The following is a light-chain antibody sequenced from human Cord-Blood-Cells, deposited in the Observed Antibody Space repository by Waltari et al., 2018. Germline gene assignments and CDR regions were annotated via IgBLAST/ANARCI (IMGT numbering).Light chain of an antibody. CDR3: QSADSSGTYYV. Sequence: SYELTQPPSVSVSPGQTARITCSGDALPKKYAYWYQQKPGQAPVLVIYKDSERPSVIPERFSGSSSGTTVTLTISGVQAEDEADYYCQSADSSGTYYVFGTGTKVTVL. V-gene: IGLV3-25*03. J-gene: IGLJ1*01. CDR2: KDS. CDR1: ALPKKY.